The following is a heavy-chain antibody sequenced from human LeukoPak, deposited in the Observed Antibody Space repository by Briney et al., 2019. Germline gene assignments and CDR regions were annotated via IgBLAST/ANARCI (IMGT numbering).Heavy chain of an antibody. J-gene: IGHJ3*02. CDR1: GDSVSSNSAA. Sequence: SQTLSLTCAISGDSVSSNSAAWNWIRQSPSRGLEWLGRTYYRSKWYNDYAVSVKSRITINPDTSKNQFSLQLNSVTPEDTAVYYCARGLARNTDYCSSTSCYVGAFDIWGQGTMVTVSS. D-gene: IGHD2-2*01. CDR3: ARGLARNTDYCSSTSCYVGAFDI. V-gene: IGHV6-1*01. CDR2: TYYRSKWYN.